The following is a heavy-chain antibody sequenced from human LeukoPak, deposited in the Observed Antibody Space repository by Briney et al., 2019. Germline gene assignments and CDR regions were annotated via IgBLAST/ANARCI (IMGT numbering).Heavy chain of an antibody. D-gene: IGHD3-9*01. Sequence: PSETLSLTCTVSGGPISRYYWSWIRQPPGKGLEWIGYIYYSGSPNYNPSLKSRVPIPVDTSKNQFSLKLSAVTAADTAVYCCARERSETYYDILTCSTRPASWFDPWGQGTLVTVSS. J-gene: IGHJ5*02. CDR3: ARERSETYYDILTCSTRPASWFDP. CDR1: GGPISRYY. CDR2: IYYSGSP. V-gene: IGHV4-59*01.